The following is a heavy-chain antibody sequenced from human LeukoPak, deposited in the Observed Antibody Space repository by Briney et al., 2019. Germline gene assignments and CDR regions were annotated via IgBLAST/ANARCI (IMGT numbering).Heavy chain of an antibody. Sequence: GGSLRLSCAASGFTFSSYWMHWVRQAPGKGLVWVSRINSDGSSTSYADSVKGRFTISRDNAKNTLYLQMNSLRAEDTAVYYCARGWYYYDSSPFLGVFDCWGQGTLVTVSS. CDR3: ARGWYYYDSSPFLGVFDC. CDR1: GFTFSSYW. V-gene: IGHV3-74*01. J-gene: IGHJ4*02. D-gene: IGHD3-22*01. CDR2: INSDGSST.